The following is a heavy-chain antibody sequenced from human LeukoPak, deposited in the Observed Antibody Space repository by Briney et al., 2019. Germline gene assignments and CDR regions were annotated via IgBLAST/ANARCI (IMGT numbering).Heavy chain of an antibody. D-gene: IGHD3-22*01. CDR3: ARDLDYYDSSGYAAFDI. Sequence: SVKVSCKASGGTFSSYTISWVRQAPGQGLEWMGGIIPILGIANYAQKFQGRVTITADKSTSTAYMELSSLRSEDTAVYYCARDLDYYDSSGYAAFDIWGQGTMVTVPS. V-gene: IGHV1-69*10. J-gene: IGHJ3*02. CDR1: GGTFSSYT. CDR2: IIPILGIA.